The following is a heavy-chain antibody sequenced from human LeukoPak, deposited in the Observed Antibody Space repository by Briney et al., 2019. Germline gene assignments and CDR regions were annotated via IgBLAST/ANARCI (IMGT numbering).Heavy chain of an antibody. V-gene: IGHV3-30*02. J-gene: IGHJ3*02. D-gene: IGHD3-10*01. CDR1: GFTFSSYG. Sequence: GGSLRLSCAASGFTFSSYGMHWVRQAPGKGLEWVAFIRYDGSNKYYADSVKGRFTISRDNSKNTLYLQMNSLRAEDTAVYYCAKGFSGFGELLYAFDIWGQGTMVTVSS. CDR2: IRYDGSNK. CDR3: AKGFSGFGELLYAFDI.